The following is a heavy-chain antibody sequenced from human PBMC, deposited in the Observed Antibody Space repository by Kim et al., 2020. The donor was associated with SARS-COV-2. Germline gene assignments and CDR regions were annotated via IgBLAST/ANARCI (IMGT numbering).Heavy chain of an antibody. D-gene: IGHD3-22*01. CDR3: SKGASSGYYWYFDL. CDR1: GFTFSSYG. J-gene: IGHJ2*01. CDR2: ISYDGSNK. V-gene: IGHV3-30*18. Sequence: GSLRLSCAASGFTFSSYGMHWVRQAPGKGLEWVAVISYDGSNKYYADSVKGRFTISRDNSKNTLYLQMNSLRAEDTAVYYCSKGASSGYYWYFDLWGRG.